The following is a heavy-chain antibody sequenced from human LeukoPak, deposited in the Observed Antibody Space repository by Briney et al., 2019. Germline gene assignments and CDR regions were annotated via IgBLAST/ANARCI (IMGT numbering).Heavy chain of an antibody. CDR3: ARGLLWFGEFFDYYYGMDV. CDR1: GGSISSYY. Sequence: SETLSLTCTVSGGSISSYYWSWIRQPPGKGLEWIGEINHSGSTNYNPSLKSRVTISVDTSKNQFSLKLSSVTAADTAVYYCARGLLWFGEFFDYYYGMDVWGQGTTVTVSS. J-gene: IGHJ6*02. CDR2: INHSGST. D-gene: IGHD3-10*01. V-gene: IGHV4-34*01.